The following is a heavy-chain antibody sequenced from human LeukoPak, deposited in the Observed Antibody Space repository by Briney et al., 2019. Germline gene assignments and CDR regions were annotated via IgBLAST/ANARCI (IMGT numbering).Heavy chain of an antibody. V-gene: IGHV3-7*03. CDR3: ARRKWFEELLHFDF. Sequence: PGASLSLSCAASAFTISSYRTDWVRPAPGKGREWGVNIKQDGTEKSHMDSVKGPFTMTRAKTKTSLYLQMNSLRAEDAAVYYCARRKWFEELLHFDFWGQGTLVTVSS. CDR2: IKQDGTEK. CDR1: AFTISSYR. D-gene: IGHD3-10*01. J-gene: IGHJ4*02.